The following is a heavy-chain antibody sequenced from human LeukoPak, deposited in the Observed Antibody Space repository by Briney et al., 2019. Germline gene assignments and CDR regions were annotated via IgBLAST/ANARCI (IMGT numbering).Heavy chain of an antibody. V-gene: IGHV4-4*02. Sequence: SGTLFLTCAVSVGSISSGNWWTWVRQSPGKGLEWIGEIYHNGTLNYNPSLKSRVTISADSFKNHFSLKLTSVTAADTAVYYCATAPILRGEGGEHYKYGMDVWGQGTTVIVSS. CDR3: ATAPILRGEGGEHYKYGMDV. J-gene: IGHJ6*02. CDR2: IYHNGTL. CDR1: VGSISSGNW. D-gene: IGHD2-2*02.